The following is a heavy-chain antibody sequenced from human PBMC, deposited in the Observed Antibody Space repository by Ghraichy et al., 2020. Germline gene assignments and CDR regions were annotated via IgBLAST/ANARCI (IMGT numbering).Heavy chain of an antibody. D-gene: IGHD6-13*01. CDR3: AREASSWYGLKFDY. CDR1: GGSISSYY. V-gene: IGHV4-59*01. Sequence: SETLSLTCTVSGGSISSYYWSWIRQPPGKGLEWIGYIYYSGSTNYNPSLKSRVTISVDTSKNQFSLKLSSVTAADTAVYYCAREASSWYGLKFDYWGQGTLVTVSS. CDR2: IYYSGST. J-gene: IGHJ4*02.